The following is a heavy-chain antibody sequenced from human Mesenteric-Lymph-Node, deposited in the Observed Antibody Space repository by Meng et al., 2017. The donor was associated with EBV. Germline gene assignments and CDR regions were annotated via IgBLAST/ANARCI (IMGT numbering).Heavy chain of an antibody. J-gene: IGHJ4*02. Sequence: EVQLGESGGGLVQPGGSLRLSCEASGFTFSTSWMHWVRQVPGKGLVWVSRINGDASNIKYADSVKGRFTISRDNAKNTLYLDMNSLSAEDTAIYYCTRGRSPFYWGQGTLVTVSS. V-gene: IGHV3-74*01. D-gene: IGHD1-26*01. CDR2: INGDASNI. CDR3: TRGRSPFY. CDR1: GFTFSTSW.